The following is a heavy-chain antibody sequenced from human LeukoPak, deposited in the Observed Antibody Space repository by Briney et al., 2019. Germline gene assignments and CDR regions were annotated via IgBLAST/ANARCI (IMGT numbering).Heavy chain of an antibody. V-gene: IGHV3-43*02. CDR3: TKDVYCSSTRCHKPYYYYYGVDV. CDR1: GFTFDHYA. D-gene: IGHD2-2*02. Sequence: PGGSLRLSCAASGFTFDHYAMHWVRQAPGKGLEWVSLISGDGGSTFYADSVKGRFTISRDNSKNSLHLQMNSLRIEDTALYYCTKDVYCSSTRCHKPYYYYYGVDVWGQGTSVTVSS. CDR2: ISGDGGST. J-gene: IGHJ6*02.